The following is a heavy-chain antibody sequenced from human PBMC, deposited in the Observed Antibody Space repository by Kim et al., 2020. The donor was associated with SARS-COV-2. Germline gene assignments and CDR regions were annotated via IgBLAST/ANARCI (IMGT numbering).Heavy chain of an antibody. CDR3: TTDWRLYCTGSRCHGVSASDI. V-gene: IGHV3-15*01. CDR2: IKSKTDGGTT. Sequence: GGSLRLSCVASGFPFTNAWMSWVRQAPGKGLEWVGRIKSKTDGGTTDYAAPVKGRFTISRDDSKDTLDLQMNSLRTEDTAVYYCTTDWRLYCTGSRCHGVSASDIWGQGTMVTVSP. J-gene: IGHJ3*02. CDR1: GFPFTNAW. D-gene: IGHD2-8*02.